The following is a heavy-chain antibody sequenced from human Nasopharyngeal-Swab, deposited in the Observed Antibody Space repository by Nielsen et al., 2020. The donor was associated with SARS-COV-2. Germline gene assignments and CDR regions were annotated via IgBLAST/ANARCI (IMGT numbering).Heavy chain of an antibody. CDR3: AKDVYDFWSGTQPYQYYYGMDV. V-gene: IGHV3-23*03. D-gene: IGHD3-3*01. CDR1: GFTFSSHD. Sequence: GESLKISCAASGFTFSSHDMSWVRQAPGKGLEWVSVIYSGGTSTYYADSVKGRFTISRDNSKNTLYLQMNSLRAEDTAVYYCAKDVYDFWSGTQPYQYYYGMDVWGQGTTVTVSS. CDR2: IYSGGTST. J-gene: IGHJ6*02.